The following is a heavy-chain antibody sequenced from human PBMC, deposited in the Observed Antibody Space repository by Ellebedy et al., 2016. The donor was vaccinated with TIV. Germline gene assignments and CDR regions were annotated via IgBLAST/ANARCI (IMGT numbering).Heavy chain of an antibody. CDR1: HFAIRGGYY. V-gene: IGHV4-38-2*02. CDR3: ARTDLRYGMDV. CDR2: MFHSGST. D-gene: IGHD5/OR15-5a*01. Sequence: SETLSLTXSVSHFAIRGGYYWGWIRQTPGKGLEWIGSMFHSGSTYYNPSLRSRVTLSLDTSKNQLSLRLSSVTAADTAVYYCARTDLRYGMDVWGQGTTVTVSS. J-gene: IGHJ6*02.